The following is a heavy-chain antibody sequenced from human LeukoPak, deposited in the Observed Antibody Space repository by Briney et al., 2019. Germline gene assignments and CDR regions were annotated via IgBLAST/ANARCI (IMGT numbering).Heavy chain of an antibody. CDR3: ARETGSAVGSTDFDY. Sequence: GGSLRLSCAASGFTFSSYAIHWVRQAPGKGLEWVAVISYDGSNKYYADSVKGRFTISRDNSKNTLYLQMNSLRAEETAVYYCARETGSAVGSTDFDYWGQGTLVTVSS. V-gene: IGHV3-30-3*01. CDR2: ISYDGSNK. D-gene: IGHD4-17*01. CDR1: GFTFSSYA. J-gene: IGHJ4*02.